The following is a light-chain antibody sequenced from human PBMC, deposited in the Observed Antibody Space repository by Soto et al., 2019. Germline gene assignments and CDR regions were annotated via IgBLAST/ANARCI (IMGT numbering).Light chain of an antibody. J-gene: IGLJ2*01. Sequence: QSVLTQPPSVSAAPGQKVTISCSGSSSNIGNNYVSWYQHLPGTAPKLLISDNNNRPSGIPDRFSGSKSGTSATLAITGLQTGDEADDYCGTWDSSLSAAVFGGGTKLTVL. CDR3: GTWDSSLSAAV. CDR2: DNN. CDR1: SSNIGNNY. V-gene: IGLV1-51*01.